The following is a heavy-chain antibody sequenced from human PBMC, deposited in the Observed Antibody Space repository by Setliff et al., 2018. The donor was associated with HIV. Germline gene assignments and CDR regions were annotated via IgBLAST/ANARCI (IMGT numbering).Heavy chain of an antibody. CDR3: ARPSHVYGDNGPLGY. CDR1: GYSFTGYD. J-gene: IGHJ4*02. D-gene: IGHD2-21*01. CDR2: MNPSTGEI. V-gene: IGHV1-8*01. Sequence: ASVKVSCKTSGYSFTGYDINWVRQATGQGLEWMAWMNPSTGEIGYAQKFQGRLTMTRDSSISTAYMELRGLRSEDTATYYCARPSHVYGDNGPLGYWGQGTLVTVSS.